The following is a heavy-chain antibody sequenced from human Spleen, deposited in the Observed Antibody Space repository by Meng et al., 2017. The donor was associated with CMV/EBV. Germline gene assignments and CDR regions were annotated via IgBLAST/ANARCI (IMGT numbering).Heavy chain of an antibody. CDR2: VNRDGSST. J-gene: IGHJ3*02. CDR1: GFTFSSYE. V-gene: IGHV3-74*01. D-gene: IGHD3-3*01. Sequence: GGSLRLSCAASGFTFSSYEMNWVRQAPGKGLVWVSRVNRDGSSTRYADSVKGRFTISRDNAKNTLYLQMNSLRDEDTAVYYCARGGRFLEWEDAFDIWGQGTMVTVSS. CDR3: ARGGRFLEWEDAFDI.